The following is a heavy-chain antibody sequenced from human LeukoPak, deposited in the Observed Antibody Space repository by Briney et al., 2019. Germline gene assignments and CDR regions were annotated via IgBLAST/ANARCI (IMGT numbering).Heavy chain of an antibody. J-gene: IGHJ4*02. CDR3: AKEVIVVVPAAIYYFDY. D-gene: IGHD2-2*01. CDR1: GFTFSSYG. Sequence: GRSLRLSCAASGFTFSSYGMHWVRQAPGKGLEWVAVISYDGSNKYYADSVKGRFTIPRDNSKNTLYLQMNSLRAEDTAVYYCAKEVIVVVPAAIYYFDYWGQGTLVTVSS. V-gene: IGHV3-30*18. CDR2: ISYDGSNK.